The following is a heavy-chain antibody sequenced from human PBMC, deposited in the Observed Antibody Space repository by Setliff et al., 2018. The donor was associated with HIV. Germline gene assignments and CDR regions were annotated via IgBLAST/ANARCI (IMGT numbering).Heavy chain of an antibody. CDR1: GFNFSSHS. V-gene: IGHV3-48*01. CDR2: IKTDGGTT. J-gene: IGHJ4*02. D-gene: IGHD3-16*01. CDR3: ARGRCSDAACFFDY. Sequence: PGGSLRLSCAASGFNFSSHSMNWVRQAPGKGLEWLSYIKTDGGTTYDADSVEGRFTISRDNAKNSLYLQMDNLTVDDTAVYFCARGRCSDAACFFDYWGQGTLVTVSS.